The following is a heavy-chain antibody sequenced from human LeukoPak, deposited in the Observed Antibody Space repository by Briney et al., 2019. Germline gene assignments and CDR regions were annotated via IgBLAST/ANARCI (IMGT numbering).Heavy chain of an antibody. V-gene: IGHV4-34*01. J-gene: IGHJ4*02. CDR2: IKHTGDT. D-gene: IGHD3-9*01. Sequence: SETLSLTCAVFGGSFSDYYWSWIRQSPGKGLEWIGEIKHTGDTDYIPSLMSRVTMSIDTAKRQSSLRLTSATAADTAVYFCTRRLVPGRAFDYWGQGALVTVSS. CDR3: TRRLVPGRAFDY. CDR1: GGSFSDYY.